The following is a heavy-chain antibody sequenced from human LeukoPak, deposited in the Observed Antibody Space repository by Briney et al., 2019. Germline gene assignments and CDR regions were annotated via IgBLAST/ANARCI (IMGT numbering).Heavy chain of an antibody. J-gene: IGHJ4*02. CDR1: GGSFGGYY. Sequence: SETLSLTCAVYGGSFGGYYWSWIRQPPGKGLEWIGEINHSGSTNYNPSLKSRVTISVDTSKNQFSLKLSSVTAADTAVYYCARGPVYSSGWQDYWGQGTLVTVSS. V-gene: IGHV4-34*01. CDR3: ARGPVYSSGWQDY. D-gene: IGHD6-19*01. CDR2: INHSGST.